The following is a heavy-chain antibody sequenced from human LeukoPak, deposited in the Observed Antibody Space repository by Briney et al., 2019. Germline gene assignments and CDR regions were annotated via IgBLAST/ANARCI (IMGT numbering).Heavy chain of an antibody. V-gene: IGHV4-39*07. D-gene: IGHD6-6*01. CDR3: ATEIQNIAGRVY. J-gene: IGHJ4*02. CDR1: GGSISTSNYY. CDR2: IFYSGST. Sequence: SETLSLTCTVSGGSISTSNYYWGWIRQPPGKGLEWIGEIFYSGSTYYSPSLKSRVTISLDTSRNQFSLKLTSVTAADTAVYYCATEIQNIAGRVYWGQGTLVTVSS.